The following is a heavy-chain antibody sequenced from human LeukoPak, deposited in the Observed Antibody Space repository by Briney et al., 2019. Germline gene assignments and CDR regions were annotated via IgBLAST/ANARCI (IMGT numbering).Heavy chain of an antibody. V-gene: IGHV3-21*04. CDR1: GFTFSSYS. CDR2: ISSSSSSI. Sequence: GGSLRLSCAASGFTFSSYSMNWVRQAPGKGLEWVSSISSSSSSIYYADSVKGRFTISRDNAKNSLYLQMNSLRAEDTAVYYCARVLGYCSGGNCYSGGLGYMDVWGKGTTVTISS. D-gene: IGHD2-15*01. J-gene: IGHJ6*03. CDR3: ARVLGYCSGGNCYSGGLGYMDV.